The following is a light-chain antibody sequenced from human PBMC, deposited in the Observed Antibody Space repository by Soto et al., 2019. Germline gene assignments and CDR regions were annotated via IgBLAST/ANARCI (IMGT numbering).Light chain of an antibody. V-gene: IGLV2-11*01. CDR2: DVT. CDR1: SSDVGGYDS. Sequence: QSALTQPRSVSGSPGQSVTISCTGTSSDVGGYDSVSWYQQHPGQAPKLMIYDVTGRPSGVPDRFSDSKSGNTASLTIYGLQAEDEADYYCCSSAGTHTYVFGNGTKVTVL. J-gene: IGLJ1*01. CDR3: CSSAGTHTYV.